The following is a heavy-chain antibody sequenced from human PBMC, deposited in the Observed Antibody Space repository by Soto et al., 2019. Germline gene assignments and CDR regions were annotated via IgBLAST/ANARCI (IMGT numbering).Heavy chain of an antibody. D-gene: IGHD2-2*01. CDR1: GFTFSAYG. J-gene: IGHJ5*02. V-gene: IGHV3-33*01. Sequence: QVQLVESGGGVVQPGRSLRLSCAASGFTFSAYGMHWVRQAPGEGLEWVAVIWYDGVSEYYADSVEGRFTISRDNAKNTMCLHLDTLRGEATAVYYCARAHGPSLGSCLDLWGQGTLVTVSS. CDR3: ARAHGPSLGSCLDL. CDR2: IWYDGVSE.